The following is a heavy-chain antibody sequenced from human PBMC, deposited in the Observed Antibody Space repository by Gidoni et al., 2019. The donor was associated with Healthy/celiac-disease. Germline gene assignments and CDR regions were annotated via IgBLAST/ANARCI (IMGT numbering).Heavy chain of an antibody. CDR1: GGSISSGGYY. J-gene: IGHJ3*02. CDR2: IYYSGSP. V-gene: IGHV4-31*03. Sequence: QVQLQESGPGLVKPSQTLSLTCTVSGGSISSGGYYWSWIRQHPGKGLEWIGYIYYSGSPYYNPSLKSRVTISVDTSKNQFSLKLSSVTAADTTVYYCARHDYGDYVGAFDIWGQGTMVTVSS. D-gene: IGHD4-17*01. CDR3: ARHDYGDYVGAFDI.